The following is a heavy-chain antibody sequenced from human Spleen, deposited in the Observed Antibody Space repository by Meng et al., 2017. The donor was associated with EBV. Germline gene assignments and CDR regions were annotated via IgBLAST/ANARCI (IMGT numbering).Heavy chain of an antibody. V-gene: IGHV3-15*01. CDR3: TTNRGSK. Sequence: QGLWSRGGLVKPGGSLSLSGASSGLTCSKTWMTWVRQAPGKGLEWVGRIKSKTDGGTTDYAAPVKGRFTISRDDSKKTLYLQMSSLKTEDTAVYYCTTNRGSKWGQGTLVTVSS. J-gene: IGHJ4*02. D-gene: IGHD5-12*01. CDR2: IKSKTDGGTT. CDR1: GLTCSKTW.